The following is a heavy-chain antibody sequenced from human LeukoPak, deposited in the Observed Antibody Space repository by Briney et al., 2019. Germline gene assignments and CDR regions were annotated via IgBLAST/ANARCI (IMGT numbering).Heavy chain of an antibody. J-gene: IGHJ3*02. CDR1: GFTFDDYA. CDR3: ARDSEAFDI. CDR2: INWDGSSI. V-gene: IGHV3-43D*03. Sequence: PGGSLRLSCAASGFTFDDYAMHWVRQAPGKGLEWVSLINWDGSSIYYAASLKGRFTSSRDNSKSSLYLQMNSLRVEDTALYYCARDSEAFDIWGQGTMVTVSS.